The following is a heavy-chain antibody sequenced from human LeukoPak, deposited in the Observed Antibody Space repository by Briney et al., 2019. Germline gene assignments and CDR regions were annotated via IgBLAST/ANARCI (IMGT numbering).Heavy chain of an antibody. V-gene: IGHV3-30*02. D-gene: IGHD6-13*01. Sequence: GGSLRLSCAASGFTFSSYGIHWVRQAPGKGLEWVAFIRYDGSNKYYAESVKGRFTISRDNSKNTLSLQMNSLRAEDTAVYYCAKDGGGMAAPYYFDYWGQGTLVTVSS. CDR3: AKDGGGMAAPYYFDY. CDR1: GFTFSSYG. CDR2: IRYDGSNK. J-gene: IGHJ4*02.